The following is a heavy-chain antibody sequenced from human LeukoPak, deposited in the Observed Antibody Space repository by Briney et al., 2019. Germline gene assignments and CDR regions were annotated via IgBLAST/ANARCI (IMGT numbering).Heavy chain of an antibody. CDR3: ARDPAVAGDNWFDP. Sequence: ASVKVSCKASGYTFTGYYMHWVRQAPGQRLEWMGWINPNSGGTNYAQKFQGWVTMTRDTSISTAYMELSRLRSDDTAVYYCARDPAVAGDNWFDPWGQGTLVTVSS. V-gene: IGHV1-2*04. J-gene: IGHJ5*02. CDR2: INPNSGGT. CDR1: GYTFTGYY. D-gene: IGHD6-19*01.